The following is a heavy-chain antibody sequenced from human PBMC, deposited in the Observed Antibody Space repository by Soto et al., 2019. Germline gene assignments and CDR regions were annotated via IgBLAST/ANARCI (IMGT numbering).Heavy chain of an antibody. J-gene: IGHJ6*03. CDR3: ARSLTVTTYYYYYLDV. CDR2: TYYRSKWYN. Sequence: QTLSLTCAISGDSVSSNSAAWNWIRQSPSRGLEWLGRTYYRSKWYNDYAVSVKSRITINPDTSKNQFSLQLNSVTPEDTAVYYCARSLTVTTYYYYYLDVWGKGTTVTVSS. V-gene: IGHV6-1*01. CDR1: GDSVSSNSAA. D-gene: IGHD4-17*01.